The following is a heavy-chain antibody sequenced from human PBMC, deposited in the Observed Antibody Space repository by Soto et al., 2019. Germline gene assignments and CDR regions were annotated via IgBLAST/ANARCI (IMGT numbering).Heavy chain of an antibody. D-gene: IGHD6-13*01. Sequence: TGGSLRLSCAASGFTFSSYSMNWVRQAPGKGLEWVSSISSSSSYIYYADSVKGRFTISRDNAKNSLYLQMNSLRAEDTAVYYCARENAAAGMGLDYWGQGTLVTVSS. CDR3: ARENAAAGMGLDY. J-gene: IGHJ4*02. CDR1: GFTFSSYS. V-gene: IGHV3-21*01. CDR2: ISSSSSYI.